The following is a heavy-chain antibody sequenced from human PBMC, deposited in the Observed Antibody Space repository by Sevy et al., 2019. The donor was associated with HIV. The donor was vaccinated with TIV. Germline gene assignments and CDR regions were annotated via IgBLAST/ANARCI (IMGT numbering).Heavy chain of an antibody. D-gene: IGHD2-15*01. J-gene: IGHJ4*02. CDR3: AKDLGLSREELAAFDY. Sequence: GGSLRLSCAASGFTFSSYAMSWVRQAPGKGLEWVSGISGSGGSAYFADSVKGRFTISRDNSKNTLYLQMNSLRAEDTAVYHYAKDLGLSREELAAFDYWGQGTLVTVSS. CDR2: ISGSGGSA. CDR1: GFTFSSYA. V-gene: IGHV3-23*01.